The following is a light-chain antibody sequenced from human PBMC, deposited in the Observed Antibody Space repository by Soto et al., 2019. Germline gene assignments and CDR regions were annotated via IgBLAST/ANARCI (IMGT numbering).Light chain of an antibody. V-gene: IGLV2-11*01. CDR1: SSDVGGYNF. CDR3: CSNAGARPYV. Sequence: QSVLTQPRSVSGSPGQSVTISCTGTSSDVGGYNFVTWYQQHPGKAPKLMIYDVSKRPSGVPDRFSGSKSGTTASLTISGLQAEDEAYYYCCSNAGARPYVLGTGTKVTVL. CDR2: DVS. J-gene: IGLJ1*01.